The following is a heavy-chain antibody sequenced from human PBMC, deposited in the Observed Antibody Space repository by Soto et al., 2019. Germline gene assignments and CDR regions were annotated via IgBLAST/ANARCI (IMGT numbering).Heavy chain of an antibody. D-gene: IGHD2-21*02. Sequence: QLQLQESGPGLVKPSETLSLTCSVSGGSISSSSYFWGWIRQPPGKGLEWIGSIYYSGSTYNNPSLKSRVRVSVDTSKNQFSLKLSSVTAADTAVYSRAGHPSDFWFDTWGQGTLVTVSS. V-gene: IGHV4-39*01. CDR3: AGHPSDFWFDT. CDR2: IYYSGST. CDR1: GGSISSSSYF. J-gene: IGHJ5*02.